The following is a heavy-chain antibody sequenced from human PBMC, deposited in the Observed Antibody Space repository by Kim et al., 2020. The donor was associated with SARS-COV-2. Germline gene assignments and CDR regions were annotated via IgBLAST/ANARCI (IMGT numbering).Heavy chain of an antibody. V-gene: IGHV1-8*01. Sequence: ASVKVSCKAFGYTFSDYDICWVRQAPGQGLEWMAWMNRNSGHTNSAQRFKGRVTLTWDTSTTTAYLELTSLTFDDTAVYYCVREKQDAGTCGYWGQGTLV. CDR3: VREKQDAGTCGY. J-gene: IGHJ4*02. CDR1: GYTFSDYD. CDR2: MNRNSGHT. D-gene: IGHD6-13*01.